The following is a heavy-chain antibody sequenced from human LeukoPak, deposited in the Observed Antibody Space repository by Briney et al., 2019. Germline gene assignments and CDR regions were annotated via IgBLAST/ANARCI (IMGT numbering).Heavy chain of an antibody. CDR1: GFTFSSYA. CDR3: AKAVAAGGYHFYGMDV. V-gene: IGHV3-23*01. D-gene: IGHD6-13*01. CDR2: ISGSGSST. J-gene: IGHJ6*02. Sequence: PGGSLRLSCAASGFTFSSYAMGWARQAPGKGLEWASAISGSGSSTYSADSVKGRFTISRDNSKNTLYLQMNSLRGEDTAVYYCAKAVAAGGYHFYGMDVWGQGTTVTVSS.